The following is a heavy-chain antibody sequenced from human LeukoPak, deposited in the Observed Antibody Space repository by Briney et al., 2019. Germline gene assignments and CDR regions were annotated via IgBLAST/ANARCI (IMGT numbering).Heavy chain of an antibody. V-gene: IGHV5-51*01. Sequence: GESLKISCKGSGYSFTSYWIGWVRQMPGKGLEWMGIIYPGDSDTRYSPSFQGQVTISADKSISTAYLQWSSLKASDTAMYYCARQGQVEYYYYGMDVWGQGTTVTVSS. CDR3: ARQGQVEYYYYGMDV. J-gene: IGHJ6*02. CDR2: IYPGDSDT. CDR1: GYSFTSYW.